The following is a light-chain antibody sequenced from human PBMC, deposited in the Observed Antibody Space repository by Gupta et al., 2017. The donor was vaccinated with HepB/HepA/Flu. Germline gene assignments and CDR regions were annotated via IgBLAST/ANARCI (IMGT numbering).Light chain of an antibody. CDR2: DAS. J-gene: IGKJ1*01. CDR1: QSVSSS. Sequence: EIVLTQSPATLSLSPGERATLSCRASQSVSSSLAWYQQKPGQAPRLLSYDASNRATGIPARFSGSGSGTDFTLTSSSLEPEEFAVYYCQQRSNWWTFGQGTKV. CDR3: QQRSNWWT. V-gene: IGKV3-11*01.